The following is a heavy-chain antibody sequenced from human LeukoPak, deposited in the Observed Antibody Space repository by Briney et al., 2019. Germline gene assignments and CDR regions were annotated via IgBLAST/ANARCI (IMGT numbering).Heavy chain of an antibody. CDR3: AKNYYNGLGRYLDVFDM. V-gene: IGHV3-23*01. Sequence: GGSLRLSCPSTALTFSRSPMSSLRQAPGKGLEWVSAISGSGDSTDYADSVKGRFTISRDNSKNTLYLQMNRLRAEDTAVYYCAKNYYNGLGRYLDVFDMWGQGTMVTVSS. CDR2: ISGSGDST. CDR1: ALTFSRSP. J-gene: IGHJ3*02. D-gene: IGHD3-10*01.